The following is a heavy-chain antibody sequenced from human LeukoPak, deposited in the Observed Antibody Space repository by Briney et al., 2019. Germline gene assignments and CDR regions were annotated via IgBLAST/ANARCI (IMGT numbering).Heavy chain of an antibody. J-gene: IGHJ4*02. Sequence: ASVKVSCKASGYTFTNYYVHWVRQAPGQGLEWLGLTNPNGISTNYAQRFQGRVTMTRDTSTGTVYMELSSLIPDDTALYYCVREFRGGYFDYWGQGTLVTVSS. V-gene: IGHV1-46*01. CDR1: GYTFTNYY. CDR2: TNPNGIST. D-gene: IGHD3-10*01. CDR3: VREFRGGYFDY.